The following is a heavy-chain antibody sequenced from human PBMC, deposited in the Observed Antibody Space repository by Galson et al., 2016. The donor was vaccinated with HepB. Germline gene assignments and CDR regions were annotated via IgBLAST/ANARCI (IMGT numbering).Heavy chain of an antibody. CDR2: LFSDGDT. J-gene: IGHJ5*02. D-gene: IGHD1-26*01. V-gene: IGHV2-5*02. Sequence: PALVKPTQTLTLTCNFSGFSLTTAGVGVGWFRQPPGKALEWLAILFSDGDTHFSPSLKHRVTITKDISTSQVVLSMNSLRTEDTGVYYCARDFTSGSCGTIYNWFDPWGQGTQVTVSS. CDR1: GFSLTTAGVG. CDR3: ARDFTSGSCGTIYNWFDP.